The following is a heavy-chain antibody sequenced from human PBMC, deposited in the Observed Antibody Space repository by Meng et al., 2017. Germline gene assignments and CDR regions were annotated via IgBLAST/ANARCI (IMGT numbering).Heavy chain of an antibody. J-gene: IGHJ5*02. CDR1: GFSLSTSGVG. CDR2: IYWDDDK. V-gene: IGHV2-5*02. Sequence: QSTLKWPGPTSVNPTQTPTLTCTFSGFSLSTSGVGVGWIRQPPGKALEWLALIYWDDDKRYSPSLKSRLTITKDTSKNQVVLTMTNMDPVDTATYYCAHRRGDSREGWFDPWGQGTLVTVSS. CDR3: AHRRGDSREGWFDP. D-gene: IGHD2-21*02.